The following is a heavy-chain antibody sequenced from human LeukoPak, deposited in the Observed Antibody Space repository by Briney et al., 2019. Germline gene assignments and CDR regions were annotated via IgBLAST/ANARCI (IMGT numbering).Heavy chain of an antibody. D-gene: IGHD6-19*01. CDR1: GFTFSSYG. Sequence: GGSLRLSWAASGFTFSSYGMHWVRQAPGKGLEWVAVISYDGSNKYYADSVKGRFTISRDNSKNTLYLQMNSLRAEDTAVYYCAKGTLMKAHYSSGWYKGAFDIWGQGTMVTVSS. CDR2: ISYDGSNK. J-gene: IGHJ3*02. CDR3: AKGTLMKAHYSSGWYKGAFDI. V-gene: IGHV3-30*18.